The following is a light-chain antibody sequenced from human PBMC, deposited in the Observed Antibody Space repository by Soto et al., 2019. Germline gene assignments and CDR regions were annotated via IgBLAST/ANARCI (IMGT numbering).Light chain of an antibody. J-gene: IGKJ1*01. CDR3: QQYGSSPT. V-gene: IGKV3-20*01. CDR2: DVS. CDR1: QSVSSNY. Sequence: ETVLTQSPGTLSLSPGERATLSCRSSQSVSSNYLAWYQQKPGQAPRLLIYDVSSRATGIPDRFSGSRSGTDFTLTISRLEPEDFAMYYCQQYGSSPTFGQGTKVEIK.